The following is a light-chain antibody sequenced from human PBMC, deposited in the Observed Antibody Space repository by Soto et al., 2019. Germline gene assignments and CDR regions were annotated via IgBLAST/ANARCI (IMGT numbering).Light chain of an antibody. CDR3: QQYNNWPTWT. CDR2: GAS. V-gene: IGKV3-15*01. Sequence: EIVMTQSPATLSVSPGERATLSCRASQSVSSNLAWYQQKPGQAPRLLIFGASTRATGIPARFGGSGSGTEFTLTISGLQSEDFAVYYCQQYNNWPTWTFGQGTKVEMK. CDR1: QSVSSN. J-gene: IGKJ1*01.